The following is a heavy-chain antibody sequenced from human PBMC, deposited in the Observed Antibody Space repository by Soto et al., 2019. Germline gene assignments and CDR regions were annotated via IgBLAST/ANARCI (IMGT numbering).Heavy chain of an antibody. CDR2: ISYDGSNK. CDR1: GFTFSSYG. CDR3: ARSDYYGSGSSPHDYYYGMDV. Sequence: GGSLRLSCAASGFTFSSYGMHWVRQAPGKGLEWVAVISYDGSNKYYADSVKGRFTISRDNSKNTLYLQMNSLRAEDTAVYYCARSDYYGSGSSPHDYYYGMDVWGQGTTVTVSS. J-gene: IGHJ6*02. V-gene: IGHV3-30*03. D-gene: IGHD3-10*01.